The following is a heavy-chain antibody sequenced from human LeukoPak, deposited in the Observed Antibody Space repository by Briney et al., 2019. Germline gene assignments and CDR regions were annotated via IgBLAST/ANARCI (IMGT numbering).Heavy chain of an antibody. Sequence: ASVNVSCKASGYTFTIYGISWVRQAPGQGLEWMGWISAYNGNTNYAQKLQGRVTMTTDTSTSTAYMELRSLRSDDTAVYYCARDPTIFYYDSSGSVGRFDPWGQGTLVTVSS. V-gene: IGHV1-18*01. J-gene: IGHJ5*02. D-gene: IGHD3-22*01. CDR1: GYTFTIYG. CDR3: ARDPTIFYYDSSGSVGRFDP. CDR2: ISAYNGNT.